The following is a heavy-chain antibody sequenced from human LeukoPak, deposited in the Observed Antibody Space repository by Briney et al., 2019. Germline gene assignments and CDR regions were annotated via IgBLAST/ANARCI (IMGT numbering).Heavy chain of an antibody. CDR3: ATELRSGYFDY. CDR2: FDPEDDER. Sequence: ASVKVSCKVSGYTLSELSMHWVRQAPGKGLEWMGGFDPEDDERVYAQKFQGRVTMTEDTSTDTAYMELSSLRSEDTAIYYCATELRSGYFDYWGQGTLVTVSS. J-gene: IGHJ4*02. V-gene: IGHV1-24*01. D-gene: IGHD3-22*01. CDR1: GYTLSELS.